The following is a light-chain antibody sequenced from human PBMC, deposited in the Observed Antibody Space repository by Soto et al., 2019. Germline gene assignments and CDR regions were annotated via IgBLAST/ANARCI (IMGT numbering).Light chain of an antibody. J-gene: IGKJ4*01. V-gene: IGKV1-5*03. CDR2: KAS. Sequence: DIQMTQSPSTLSASVGDRVTITCRASLSISSWLAWYQQKPGKAPNLLIYKASSLESGVPSRFSGSGSGTEFTLTISSLQPDDFATYYRQQYNSYPLTFGGGTKVEIK. CDR3: QQYNSYPLT. CDR1: LSISSW.